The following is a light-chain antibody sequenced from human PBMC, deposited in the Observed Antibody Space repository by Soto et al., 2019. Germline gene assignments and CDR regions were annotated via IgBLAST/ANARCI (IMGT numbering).Light chain of an antibody. Sequence: EIVLTQSPGILSLSPGERASLSCGASQSISSSFLAWYQQKPGQAPRLLISGASTGATGIPARFSGSGSGTEFTLTISSLQSEDCAIYYCQQYHTWPITFGGGTKADIK. J-gene: IGKJ4*01. V-gene: IGKV3-15*01. CDR2: GAS. CDR1: QSISSS. CDR3: QQYHTWPIT.